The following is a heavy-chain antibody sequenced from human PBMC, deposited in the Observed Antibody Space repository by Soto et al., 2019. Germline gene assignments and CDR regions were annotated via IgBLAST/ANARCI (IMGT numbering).Heavy chain of an antibody. Sequence: GGSLRLSCEASGFTFSNFEMHWVRQVPGRGLEWLAYISFRGNTIYYADFVRGRFTISRDNTKNSVFLQMYILGVEDTAIYYCMRDNSHIRVTPLDHWGQGTLVTVSS. CDR1: GFTFSNFE. CDR2: ISFRGNTI. V-gene: IGHV3-48*03. J-gene: IGHJ4*02. D-gene: IGHD2-21*02. CDR3: MRDNSHIRVTPLDH.